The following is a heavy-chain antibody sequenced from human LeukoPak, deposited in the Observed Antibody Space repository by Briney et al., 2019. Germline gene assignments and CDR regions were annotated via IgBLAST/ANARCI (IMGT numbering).Heavy chain of an antibody. CDR2: IYTSGST. D-gene: IGHD3-22*01. CDR3: ARYSYDSSGYSYCYYYYMDV. J-gene: IGHJ6*03. Sequence: SETLSLTCTVSGGSISSYYWSWIRQPPGKGLEWIGYIYTSGSTNYNPSLKSRVTISVDTSKNQFSLKLSSVTAADTAVYYCARYSYDSSGYSYCYYYYMDVWGKGTTVTVSS. V-gene: IGHV4-4*09. CDR1: GGSISSYY.